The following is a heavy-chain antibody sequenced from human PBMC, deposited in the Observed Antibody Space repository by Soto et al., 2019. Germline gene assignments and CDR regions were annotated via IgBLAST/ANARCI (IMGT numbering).Heavy chain of an antibody. CDR3: ARATSSSRYYCYGRDV. CDR1: GFTFSSYP. V-gene: IGHV3-30*04. Sequence: QVQLVESGGGVVKPGRSLRLSCAASGFTFSSYPMHWVRQAPGKGLEWVSVISCDGRNIYHADSVKGRFTISRDNSKNTLFLQLNSLRAEAKGAYYCARATSSSRYYCYGRDVWGQGTPVTVSS. D-gene: IGHD6-13*01. CDR2: ISCDGRNI. J-gene: IGHJ6*02.